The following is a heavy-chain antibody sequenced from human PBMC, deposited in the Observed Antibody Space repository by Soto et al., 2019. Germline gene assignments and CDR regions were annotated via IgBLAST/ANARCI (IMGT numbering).Heavy chain of an antibody. CDR1: GYSFTSYW. V-gene: IGHV5-51*01. CDR3: ARHWGAYDFWSGYPRGMDV. D-gene: IGHD3-3*01. J-gene: IGHJ6*02. CDR2: IYPGDSDT. Sequence: GESLKISCKGSGYSFTSYWIGWVRQMPGKGLEWMGIIYPGDSDTRYSPSFQGQVTISADKSISTAYLQWSSLKASDTAMYYCARHWGAYDFWSGYPRGMDVWGQGTTVTVSS.